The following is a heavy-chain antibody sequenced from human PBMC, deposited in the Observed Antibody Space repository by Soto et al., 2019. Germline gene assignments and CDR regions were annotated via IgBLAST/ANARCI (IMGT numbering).Heavy chain of an antibody. CDR1: GFTFSTY. D-gene: IGHD2-8*01. V-gene: IGHV3-23*01. J-gene: IGHJ4*02. Sequence: EVQLLESGGGLVQPGESLTLSCAASGFTFSTYMNWVRLAPGKGLEWVSAVSGTGDYTYYADSVKGRFTISRDNSNNTLYLQMSSLRADDTAVYYCAKVFERCSEDCPGYFDSWGQGTLVTVSS. CDR3: AKVFERCSEDCPGYFDS. CDR2: VSGTGDYT.